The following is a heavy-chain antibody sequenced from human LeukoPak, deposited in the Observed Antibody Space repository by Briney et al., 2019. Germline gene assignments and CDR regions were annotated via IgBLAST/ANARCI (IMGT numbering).Heavy chain of an antibody. J-gene: IGHJ4*02. Sequence: SETLSLTCTVSGASISSTTYYWGWIRQPPRKGLEWIASIYYSGSTYYNPSLKSRVTISVDTSKNQFSLKLSSVTAADTAVYYCARPLAAAGRSSFDYWGQGTLVTVSS. V-gene: IGHV4-39*01. CDR3: ARPLAAAGRSSFDY. CDR2: IYYSGST. CDR1: GASISSTTYY. D-gene: IGHD6-13*01.